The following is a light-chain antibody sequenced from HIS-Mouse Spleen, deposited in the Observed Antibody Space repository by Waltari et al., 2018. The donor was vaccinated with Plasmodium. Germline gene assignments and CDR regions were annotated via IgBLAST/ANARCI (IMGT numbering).Light chain of an antibody. CDR2: DAT. CDR3: SSYTSISTHVV. CDR1: SSDVGGYNY. V-gene: IGLV2-14*03. J-gene: IGLJ2*01. Sequence: QSALTPPASLSGSPGPSITISCTDTSSDVGGYNYFSRYQQHPGKAPKLTIYDATNRPSGVSNRFSGSKSGNTASLTISGLQAEDEADYYCSSYTSISTHVVFGGGTKLTVL.